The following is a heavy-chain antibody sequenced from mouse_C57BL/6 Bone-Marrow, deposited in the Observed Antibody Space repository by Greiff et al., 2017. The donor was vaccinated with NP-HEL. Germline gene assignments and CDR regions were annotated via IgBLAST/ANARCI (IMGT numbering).Heavy chain of an antibody. V-gene: IGHV1-81*01. CDR1: GYTFTSYG. D-gene: IGHD2-13*01. J-gene: IGHJ2*01. CDR2: IYPRSGNT. Sequence: QVQLKESGAELARPGASVKLSCKASGYTFTSYGISWVKQRPGQGLEWIGEIYPRSGNTYYNEKFKGKATLTADKSSRTAYMQLRSLTSEESAVYFCAREGDGYYWGQGTTLTVTA. CDR3: AREGDGYY.